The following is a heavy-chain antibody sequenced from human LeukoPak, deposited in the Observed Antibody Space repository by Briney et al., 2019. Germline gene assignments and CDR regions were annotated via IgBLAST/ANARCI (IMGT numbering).Heavy chain of an antibody. CDR3: ARQLWSSGYSSSWSDAFDI. CDR1: GYSFTSYW. Sequence: GESLKISCKGSGYSFTSYWIGWVRQMPGKGLEWMGIIYPGDSDTRYSPSFQGQVTISADKSISTAYLQWSSLKASDTAMYYCARQLWSSGYSSSWSDAFDIWGQGTMVTVSS. J-gene: IGHJ3*02. V-gene: IGHV5-51*01. CDR2: IYPGDSDT. D-gene: IGHD6-13*01.